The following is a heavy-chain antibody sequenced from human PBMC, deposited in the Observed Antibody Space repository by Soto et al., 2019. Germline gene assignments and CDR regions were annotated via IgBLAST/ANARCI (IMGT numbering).Heavy chain of an antibody. CDR3: ASSFGYYDFWSGYYGMDV. Sequence: SVKVSCKASGGTFSSYAISWVRQAPGQGLEWMGGIIPIFGTANYAQKFQGRVTITADKSTSTAYMELSSLRSEDTAVYYCASSFGYYDFWSGYYGMDVWGQGTTVTVS. D-gene: IGHD3-3*01. CDR1: GGTFSSYA. V-gene: IGHV1-69*06. CDR2: IIPIFGTA. J-gene: IGHJ6*02.